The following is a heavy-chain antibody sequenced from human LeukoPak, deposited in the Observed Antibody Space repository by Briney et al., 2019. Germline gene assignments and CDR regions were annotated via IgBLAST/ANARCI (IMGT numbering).Heavy chain of an antibody. D-gene: IGHD3-22*01. CDR3: ATDLLNYYDSSGPARY. Sequence: ASVKVSCKVSGYTLTELSMHWVRQAPGKGLEWMGGFDPEDGETIYAQKFQGRVTMTEDTSTDTAYMELSSLRSEDTAVYYCATDLLNYYDSSGPARYWGQGTLVTVSS. CDR2: FDPEDGET. CDR1: GYTLTELS. J-gene: IGHJ4*02. V-gene: IGHV1-24*01.